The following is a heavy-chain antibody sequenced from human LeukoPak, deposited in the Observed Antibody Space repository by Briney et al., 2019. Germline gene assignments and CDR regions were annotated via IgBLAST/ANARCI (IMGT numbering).Heavy chain of an antibody. D-gene: IGHD3-3*01. CDR2: IYYSGST. J-gene: IGHJ4*02. CDR1: GGSISSSSYY. Sequence: SETLSLXCTVSGGSISSSSYYWVWMRQPPGKGLEWIGSIYYSGSTYYNPSLKSRVTISVDTSNNQCSRKLSSVTAADTVVYYCARLGYDFWSGYYSYYFDYWGQETLVTVSS. CDR3: ARLGYDFWSGYYSYYFDY. V-gene: IGHV4-39*01.